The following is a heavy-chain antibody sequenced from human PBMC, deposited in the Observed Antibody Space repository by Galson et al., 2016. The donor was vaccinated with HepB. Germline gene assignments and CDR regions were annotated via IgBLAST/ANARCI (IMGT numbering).Heavy chain of an antibody. Sequence: SLRLSCAASGFIFSAYAMSWVRQAPGKGLEWVSAISGGGDRTDYADSVKGRFTISRDNSKRMVYLQMSRLRADDTAIYYWVTSGDHVSATTVYWGQGTLVTVSS. D-gene: IGHD3-10*01. J-gene: IGHJ4*02. CDR3: VTSGDHVSATTVY. V-gene: IGHV3-23*01. CDR2: ISGGGDRT. CDR1: GFIFSAYA.